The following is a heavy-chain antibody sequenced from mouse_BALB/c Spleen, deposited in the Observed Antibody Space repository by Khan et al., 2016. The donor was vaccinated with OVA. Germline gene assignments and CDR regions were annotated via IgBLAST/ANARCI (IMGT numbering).Heavy chain of an antibody. D-gene: IGHD4-1*01. J-gene: IGHJ2*01. Sequence: QVQLKESGAELMKPGASVKISCKATGYTFSSYWIEWVKQRPGHGLEWIGEILPGSGSTNYNEKFKGKATFTADTSSNTASIQLNSLTSEDSAVYYCTRRDWEGYFDYWGQGTTLTVSS. CDR3: TRRDWEGYFDY. V-gene: IGHV1-9*01. CDR1: GYTFSSYW. CDR2: ILPGSGST.